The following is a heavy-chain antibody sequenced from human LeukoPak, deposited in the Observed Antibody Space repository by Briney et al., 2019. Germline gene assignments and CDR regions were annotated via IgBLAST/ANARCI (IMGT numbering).Heavy chain of an antibody. J-gene: IGHJ5*02. D-gene: IGHD3-16*02. CDR1: GGSFSGYY. CDR3: ASNPGGDYVWGSYRYNWFDP. CDR2: INHSGST. V-gene: IGHV4-34*01. Sequence: SETLSLTCAVYGGSFSGYYWSWIRQPPGKGLEWIGEINHSGSTNYNPSPKSRVTISVDTSKNQFSLKLSSVTAADTAVYYCASNPGGDYVWGSYRYNWFDPWGQGTLVTVSS.